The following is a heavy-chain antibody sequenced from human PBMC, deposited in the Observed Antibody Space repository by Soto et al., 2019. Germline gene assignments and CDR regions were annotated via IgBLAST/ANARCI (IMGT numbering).Heavy chain of an antibody. J-gene: IGHJ4*02. D-gene: IGHD6-19*01. CDR3: ARGWSGGIAVALDY. V-gene: IGHV3-21*01. Sequence: GGSLRLSCAASGFTFSSYSMNWVRQAPGKGLEWVSSISSSSSYIYYADSVKGRFTISRDNAKNSLYLQMNSLRAEDTAVYYCARGWSGGIAVALDYWGQGTLVTVSS. CDR1: GFTFSSYS. CDR2: ISSSSSYI.